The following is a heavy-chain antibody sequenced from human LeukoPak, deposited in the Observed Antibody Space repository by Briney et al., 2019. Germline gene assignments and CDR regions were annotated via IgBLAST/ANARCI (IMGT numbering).Heavy chain of an antibody. J-gene: IGHJ4*02. V-gene: IGHV4-39*01. Sequence: SETLSLTCTVSGGSISSSSYYWGWIRQPPGKGLEWIGSIYYSGSTYYNPSLKSRVTISVDTSKNQSSLKLSSVTAADTAVYYCARVRRVMSSGLDYWGQGTLVTVSS. D-gene: IGHD3-22*01. CDR2: IYYSGST. CDR1: GGSISSSSYY. CDR3: ARVRRVMSSGLDY.